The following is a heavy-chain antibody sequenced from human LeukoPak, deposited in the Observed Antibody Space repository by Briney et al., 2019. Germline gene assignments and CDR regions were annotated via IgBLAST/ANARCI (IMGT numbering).Heavy chain of an antibody. Sequence: SETLSLTCTVSGGSISSYYWSWIRQPAGKGLEWIGRIYTSGSTNYIPSLKSRVTMSVDTSKNQFSLKLSSVTAADTAVYYCARGSSDYYGSGSYYGGVSYYYYYYMDVWGKGTTVTVSS. D-gene: IGHD3-10*01. J-gene: IGHJ6*03. CDR3: ARGSSDYYGSGSYYGGVSYYYYYYMDV. V-gene: IGHV4-4*07. CDR2: IYTSGST. CDR1: GGSISSYY.